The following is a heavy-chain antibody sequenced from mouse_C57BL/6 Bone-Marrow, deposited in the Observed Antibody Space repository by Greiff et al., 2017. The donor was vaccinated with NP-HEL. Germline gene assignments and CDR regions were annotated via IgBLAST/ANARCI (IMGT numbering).Heavy chain of an antibody. CDR2: IYPGDGDT. CDR3: ARWYYDEYFDV. J-gene: IGHJ1*03. V-gene: IGHV1-80*01. Sequence: QVQLKESGAELVKPGASVKISCKASGYAFSSYWMNWVKQRPGKGLEWIGQIYPGDGDTNYNGKFKGKATLTADKYSSTAYMQLSSLTSEDSAVYFGARWYYDEYFDVWGTGTTVTVSS. D-gene: IGHD2-4*01. CDR1: GYAFSSYW.